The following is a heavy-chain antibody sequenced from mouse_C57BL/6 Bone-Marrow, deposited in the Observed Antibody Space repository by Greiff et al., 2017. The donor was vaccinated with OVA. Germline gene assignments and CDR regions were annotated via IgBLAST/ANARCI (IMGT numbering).Heavy chain of an antibody. D-gene: IGHD4-1*01. J-gene: IGHJ2*01. CDR1: GFTFSSYG. CDR3: ARRDWDDY. V-gene: IGHV5-6*01. Sequence: VQLKESGGDLVKPGGSLKLSCAASGFTFSSYGMSWVRQTPDKRLEWVATISSGGSYTYYPDSVKGRFTISRDKAKNTLYLQMSSLKAEDTAMYYCARRDWDDYWGQGTTLTVSS. CDR2: ISSGGSYT.